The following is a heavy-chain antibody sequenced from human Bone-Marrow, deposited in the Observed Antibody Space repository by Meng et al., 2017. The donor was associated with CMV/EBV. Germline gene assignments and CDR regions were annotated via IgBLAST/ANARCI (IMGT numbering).Heavy chain of an antibody. CDR2: ISAYNGNT. D-gene: IGHD6-6*01. Sequence: ASVKVSCKASGHTFTNYAFSWVRQAPGQGLEWMGWISAYNGNTKYAEKLQGRVTMTTDTSTSTAYMELRSLRSDDTAVYYCARDEQLAHFDYWGQGTLVTVSS. CDR3: ARDEQLAHFDY. CDR1: GHTFTNYA. J-gene: IGHJ4*02. V-gene: IGHV1-18*01.